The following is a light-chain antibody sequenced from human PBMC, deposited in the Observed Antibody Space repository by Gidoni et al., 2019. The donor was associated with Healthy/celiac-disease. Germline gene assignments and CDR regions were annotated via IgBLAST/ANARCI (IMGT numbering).Light chain of an antibody. V-gene: IGLV1-40*01. CDR3: QSYDSSLRGV. J-gene: IGLJ3*02. Sequence: QSVLTQPPPLSGAPGQRVTISCTGSSSNIGAGYDVHWYQQLPGTAPKLLIYGNSNRPSGVPDRFAGSKSGTSASLAITGLQAEDEADYYCQSYDSSLRGVFGGGTKLTVL. CDR2: GNS. CDR1: SSNIGAGYD.